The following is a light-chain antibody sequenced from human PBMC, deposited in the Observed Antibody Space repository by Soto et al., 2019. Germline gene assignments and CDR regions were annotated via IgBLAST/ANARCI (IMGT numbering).Light chain of an antibody. J-gene: IGLJ2*01. CDR3: AVWDDSLSGMV. Sequence: QSVLTQPPSASGTPGQRVTISCSGSSSDIGTNAVNWYQQLPGTAPKLVIFNNNQRPSGVPDRFSGSKSGTSASLAISGLQSEDEAHYYCAVWDDSLSGMVFGGGTKLTVL. V-gene: IGLV1-44*01. CDR1: SSDIGTNA. CDR2: NNN.